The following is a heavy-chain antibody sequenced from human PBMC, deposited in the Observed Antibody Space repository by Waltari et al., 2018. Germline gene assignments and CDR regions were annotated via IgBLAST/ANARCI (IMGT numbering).Heavy chain of an antibody. CDR2: ISSSSSYI. J-gene: IGHJ4*02. CDR1: GFTFSSYS. D-gene: IGHD6-13*01. Sequence: EVQLVESGGGLVKPGGSLRLSCAASGFTFSSYSMNWARQAPGKGLEWVSSISSSSSYIYYADSVKGRFTISRDNAKNSLYLQMNSLRAEDTAVYYCAREEISWYFDYWGQGTLVTVSS. CDR3: AREEISWYFDY. V-gene: IGHV3-21*01.